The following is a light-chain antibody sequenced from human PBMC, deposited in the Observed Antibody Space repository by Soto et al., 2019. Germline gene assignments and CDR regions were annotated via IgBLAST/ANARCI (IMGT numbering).Light chain of an antibody. Sequence: EIVLTQSPGTLSLSPGDRATLSCRASQSVSDTYIAWYQQKPGQAPRLLIYGASSRATGMPDRFSGSGSGTDFTLTISRLEPEDFAVYYCQQYGSSPWTFGQGTKAEIK. CDR3: QQYGSSPWT. CDR1: QSVSDTY. J-gene: IGKJ1*01. CDR2: GAS. V-gene: IGKV3-20*01.